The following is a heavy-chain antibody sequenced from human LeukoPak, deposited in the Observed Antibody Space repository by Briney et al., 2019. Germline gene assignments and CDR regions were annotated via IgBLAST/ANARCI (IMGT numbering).Heavy chain of an antibody. Sequence: GGSLRLSCAASGFTFDDYAMHWVRQAPGKGLEWVSGISWNSGSIGYADSVKGRFTISRDNAKNSLYLQMNSLRAEDTALYYCAKGYDLAWGQGTLVTVSS. V-gene: IGHV3-9*01. CDR1: GFTFDDYA. CDR3: AKGYDLA. D-gene: IGHD5-12*01. CDR2: ISWNSGSI. J-gene: IGHJ5*02.